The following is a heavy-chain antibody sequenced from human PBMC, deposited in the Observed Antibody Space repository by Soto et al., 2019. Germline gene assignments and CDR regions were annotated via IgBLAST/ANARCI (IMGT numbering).Heavy chain of an antibody. CDR1: GGSISSGGYY. D-gene: IGHD3-10*01. Sequence: QVQLQESGPGLVKPSQTLSLTCTVSGGSISSGGYYWSWIRQHPGKGLEWIGYIYYSGSTYYNPSRTTRATLPLDTSKNQFSLKLSAATAAATAVYYSARGVTMVRGVIHTPYFDYWGQGTLVTVSS. CDR2: IYYSGST. CDR3: ARGVTMVRGVIHTPYFDY. V-gene: IGHV4-31*03. J-gene: IGHJ4*02.